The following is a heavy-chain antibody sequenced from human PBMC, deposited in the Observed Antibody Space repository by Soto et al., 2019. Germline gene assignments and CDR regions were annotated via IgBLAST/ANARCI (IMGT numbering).Heavy chain of an antibody. CDR3: ARAGYSSSWYRGYYFDY. CDR1: GFTFSSYS. Sequence: GGSLRLSCAASGFTFSSYSMNWVRQAPGKGLEWVSYISSSSSTIYYADSVKGRFTISRDNAKNSLYLQMNSLRAEDTAVYYCARAGYSSSWYRGYYFDYWGQGTLVTVSS. V-gene: IGHV3-48*01. D-gene: IGHD6-13*01. J-gene: IGHJ4*02. CDR2: ISSSSSTI.